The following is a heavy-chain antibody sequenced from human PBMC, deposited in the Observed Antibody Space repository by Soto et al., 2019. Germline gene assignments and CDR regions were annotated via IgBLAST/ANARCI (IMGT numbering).Heavy chain of an antibody. D-gene: IGHD3-10*01. Sequence: PSETLSLTCAVSGGSIRSSSWWTWLRQSPGKGLEWIGEIYHAGSPNYNPSFQSRVTISADISKNFSSLRLTSVTAADTAIYYCARASSFRGDFDFWGHGTAVTVSS. V-gene: IGHV4-4*02. CDR3: ARASSFRGDFDF. CDR1: GGSIRSSSW. CDR2: IYHAGSP. J-gene: IGHJ3*01.